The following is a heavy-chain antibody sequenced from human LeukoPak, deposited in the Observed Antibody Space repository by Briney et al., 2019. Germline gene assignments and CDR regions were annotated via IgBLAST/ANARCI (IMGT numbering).Heavy chain of an antibody. V-gene: IGHV1-24*01. Sequence: ASVKVSCKVSGYTLTELSMHWVRQAPGKGLEWMGGFDPEDGETIYAQKFQGRVTMTEDTSTDTAYMELSSLRSEDTAVYYCATDPAMVRNRGGMDVWGQGTTVTVSS. J-gene: IGHJ6*02. D-gene: IGHD3-10*01. CDR2: FDPEDGET. CDR3: ATDPAMVRNRGGMDV. CDR1: GYTLTELS.